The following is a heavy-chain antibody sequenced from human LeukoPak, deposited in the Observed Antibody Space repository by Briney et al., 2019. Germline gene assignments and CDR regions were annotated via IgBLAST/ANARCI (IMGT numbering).Heavy chain of an antibody. V-gene: IGHV3-23*01. Sequence: GGSLRLSCAASGFPFNIYAMNWVRQAPGKGLEWVSCISGSGGKTYYADSVKGRFTISRDNSKNTLYLQMDSLRAEDTAVYYCAKDCVYYYDSSGPYYCDYWGQGTLVTVSS. CDR3: AKDCVYYYDSSGPYYCDY. CDR2: ISGSGGKT. D-gene: IGHD3-22*01. J-gene: IGHJ4*02. CDR1: GFPFNIYA.